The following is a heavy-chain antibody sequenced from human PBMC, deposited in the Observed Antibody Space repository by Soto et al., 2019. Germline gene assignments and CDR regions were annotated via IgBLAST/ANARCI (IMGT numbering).Heavy chain of an antibody. CDR3: AKDGIAVAGTIYYYYYGMDV. V-gene: IGHV3-30*18. CDR1: GFTFSSYG. J-gene: IGHJ6*02. CDR2: ISYDGSNK. Sequence: RLSCAASGFTFSSYGMHWVRQAPGKGLEWVAVISYDGSNKYYADSVKGRFTISRDNSKNTLYLQMNSLRAEDTAVYYCAKDGIAVAGTIYYYYYGMDVWGQGTTVTVSS. D-gene: IGHD6-19*01.